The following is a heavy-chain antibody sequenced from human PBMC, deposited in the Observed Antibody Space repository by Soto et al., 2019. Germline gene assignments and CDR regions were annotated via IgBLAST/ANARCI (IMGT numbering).Heavy chain of an antibody. CDR3: ARDLTLRFLEWFRSGMDV. D-gene: IGHD3-3*01. V-gene: IGHV3-7*03. Sequence: EVQLVESGGGLVQPGGSLRLSCAASGFTFSSYWMSWVRQAPGKGLEWVANIKQDGSEKYYVDSVKGRFTISRDNAKNSLYLQMNSLRAEDTTVYYCARDLTLRFLEWFRSGMDVWGQGTTVTVSS. CDR1: GFTFSSYW. CDR2: IKQDGSEK. J-gene: IGHJ6*02.